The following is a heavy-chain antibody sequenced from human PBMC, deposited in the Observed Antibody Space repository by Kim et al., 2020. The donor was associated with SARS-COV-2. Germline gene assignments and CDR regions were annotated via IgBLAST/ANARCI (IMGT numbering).Heavy chain of an antibody. CDR1: GFTFSGYT. Sequence: GGSLRLSCAGSGFTFSGYTMHWVRQAPGKGLEWVAFISYDGGNKYYVDSVKGRFTISRDNSKNTLYLQMNSLRAEDKAVYYCATDGPKYCSGRDVDYWG. D-gene: IGHD3-10*01. CDR2: ISYDGGNK. V-gene: IGHV3-30*04. CDR3: ATDGPKYCSGRDVDY. J-gene: IGHJ4*01.